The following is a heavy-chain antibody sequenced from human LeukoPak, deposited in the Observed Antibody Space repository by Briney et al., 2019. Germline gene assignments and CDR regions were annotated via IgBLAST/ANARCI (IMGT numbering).Heavy chain of an antibody. V-gene: IGHV3-7*01. D-gene: IGHD1-20*01. CDR2: IKQDGSEK. Sequence: GGSLRLSCAASGFTFRSYWMTRVRQAPGKGLEWVSNIKQDGSEKYYVGSVKGRFTISRDNAKNSLYLQMSSLRVEDTAVYYCARGRYNWTFWGQGTLVTVSS. CDR3: ARGRYNWTF. J-gene: IGHJ4*02. CDR1: GFTFRSYW.